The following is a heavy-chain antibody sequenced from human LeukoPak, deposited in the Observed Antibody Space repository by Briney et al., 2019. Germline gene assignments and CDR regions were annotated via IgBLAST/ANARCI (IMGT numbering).Heavy chain of an antibody. J-gene: IGHJ3*02. CDR1: AFTFDDYA. Sequence: PSGRSLRLSCEASAFTFDDYAMHWVRQAPGKGLEWVSGISWNSVRIGYADSVKGRFTISRDNSKNTLYLQMNSLRAEDTAVYYCAKIGNLGGIVVVPAASRGAFDIWGQGTMVTVSS. V-gene: IGHV3-9*01. CDR2: ISWNSVRI. CDR3: AKIGNLGGIVVVPAASRGAFDI. D-gene: IGHD2-2*01.